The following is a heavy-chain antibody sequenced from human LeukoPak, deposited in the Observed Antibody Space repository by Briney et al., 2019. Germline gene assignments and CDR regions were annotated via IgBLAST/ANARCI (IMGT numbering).Heavy chain of an antibody. J-gene: IGHJ4*02. V-gene: IGHV3-74*01. CDR3: VSCDETY. Sequence: GGALRPPCAASGNSSMHWVRQAPGKGLVWVSHINGDGSRTGYADSVKGRFTISKDNAKNTVYLQMNNLRAEDTAVYYCVSCDETYWGRGTLVTVSS. D-gene: IGHD2-15*01. CDR1: GNSS. CDR2: INGDGSRT.